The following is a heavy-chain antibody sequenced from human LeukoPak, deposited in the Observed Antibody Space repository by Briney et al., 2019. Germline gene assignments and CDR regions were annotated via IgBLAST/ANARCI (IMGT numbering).Heavy chain of an antibody. D-gene: IGHD5-18*01. J-gene: IGHJ4*02. CDR2: IYYTGAT. Sequence: SETLSLTCTVSGGSISSYYWSWIRLPPGKGLEWIGHIYYTGATYYNPSLKSRVTISLDTSKNQFSLKLSSVTAADAAVYYCARAGYSYGTGYYFDYWGQGTLVTVSS. CDR3: ARAGYSYGTGYYFDY. V-gene: IGHV4-59*01. CDR1: GGSISSYY.